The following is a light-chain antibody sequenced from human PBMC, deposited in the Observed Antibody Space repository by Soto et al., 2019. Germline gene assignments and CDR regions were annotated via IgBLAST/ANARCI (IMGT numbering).Light chain of an antibody. CDR3: SSYTSSSTLGV. J-gene: IGLJ2*01. Sequence: QSVLTQPASVSGSPGQSITISCTGTSSDVGGYNYVSWYQQHPGKAPKLMIYEVSNRPSGVSNRFSGSQSGNTASLTISGLQAEDEADYYCSSYTSSSTLGVFGGGTKVTVL. V-gene: IGLV2-14*01. CDR1: SSDVGGYNY. CDR2: EVS.